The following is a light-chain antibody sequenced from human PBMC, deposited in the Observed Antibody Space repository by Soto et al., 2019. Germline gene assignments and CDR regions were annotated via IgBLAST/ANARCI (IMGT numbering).Light chain of an antibody. CDR1: ASNVGGYNY. CDR2: KSR. J-gene: IGLJ2*01. Sequence: QSALTQPPSASGSPGQSVTISCTGAASNVGGYNYVSWYQQHPGKAPKLIISKSRERPSGVPDRFSGSKSGNTASLTVSGLQAEDEVEYYCSSYAGSNNVIFGGGTKLTVL. V-gene: IGLV2-8*01. CDR3: SSYAGSNNVI.